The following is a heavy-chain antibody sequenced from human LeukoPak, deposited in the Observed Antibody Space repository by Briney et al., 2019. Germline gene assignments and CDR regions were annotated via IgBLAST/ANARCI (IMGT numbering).Heavy chain of an antibody. CDR3: ARAVATWIDY. CDR1: GFTFSSYE. V-gene: IGHV3-48*03. CDR2: ISSSGSTI. J-gene: IGHJ4*02. D-gene: IGHD1-26*01. Sequence: GGSLRLSCAASGFTFSSYEMNWVRQAPGKGLEWVSYISSSGSTIYYADSVEGRFTISRDNAKNSLYLQMNSLRAEDTAVYYCARAVATWIDYWGQGTLVTVSS.